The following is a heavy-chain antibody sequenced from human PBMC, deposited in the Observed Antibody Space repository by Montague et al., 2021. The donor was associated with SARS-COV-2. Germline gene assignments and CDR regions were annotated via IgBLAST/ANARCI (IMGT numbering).Heavy chain of an antibody. Sequence: VKPTQTLTLTCTFSGFSLSTSGMCVSWIRQPSGKALEWLALIDWDDDKYYSTSLKTRLTISKDTSKNQVVLTMTNMDPVDTATYYCARIRDYDILTGSYSGFDYWGQGTLVTVSS. CDR3: ARIRDYDILTGSYSGFDY. D-gene: IGHD3-9*01. CDR1: GFSLSTSGMC. V-gene: IGHV2-70*01. J-gene: IGHJ4*02. CDR2: IDWDDDK.